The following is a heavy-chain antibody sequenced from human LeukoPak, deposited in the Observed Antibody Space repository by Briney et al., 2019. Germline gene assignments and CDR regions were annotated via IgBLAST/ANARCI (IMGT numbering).Heavy chain of an antibody. J-gene: IGHJ4*02. V-gene: IGHV3-30-3*01. Sequence: PGGSLRLSCAASGFTFSSYAMHWVRQAPGKGLEWVAVISYDGSNKYYADSVKGRFTISRDNSKNTLYLQMNSLRAEDTAVYYCARDPSGGSYWGGFDYWGQGTLVTVSS. D-gene: IGHD1-26*01. CDR2: ISYDGSNK. CDR1: GFTFSSYA. CDR3: ARDPSGGSYWGGFDY.